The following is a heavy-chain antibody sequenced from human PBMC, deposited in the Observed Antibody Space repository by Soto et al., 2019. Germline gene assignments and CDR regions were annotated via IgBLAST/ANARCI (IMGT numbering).Heavy chain of an antibody. Sequence: PEETLSLTCTVSGGSISSSSYYWGWIRQPPGKGLEWIGSIYYSGSTNYNPSLKSRVTISVDTSKNQFSLKLSSVTAADTAVYYCARGQLSSGWYAVDYWGQGTLVTVSS. CDR2: IYYSGST. CDR1: GGSISSSSYY. CDR3: ARGQLSSGWYAVDY. V-gene: IGHV4-39*07. D-gene: IGHD6-19*01. J-gene: IGHJ4*02.